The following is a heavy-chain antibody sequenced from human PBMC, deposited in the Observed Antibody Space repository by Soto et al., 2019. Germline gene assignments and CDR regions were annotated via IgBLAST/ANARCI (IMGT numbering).Heavy chain of an antibody. Sequence: ASVKVSCKASGYTFTGYYIQWVRQPPGQGLEWMGWINPNSGGTDFAQKFQGRVTMTRDTSISTAYMELSRLRSDDTAVYYCAVAGFDFWSGYYTGDYYNNAMDVCGQGTTLTVSS. CDR1: GYTFTGYY. CDR3: AVAGFDFWSGYYTGDYYNNAMDV. CDR2: INPNSGGT. J-gene: IGHJ6*02. D-gene: IGHD3-3*01. V-gene: IGHV1-2*02.